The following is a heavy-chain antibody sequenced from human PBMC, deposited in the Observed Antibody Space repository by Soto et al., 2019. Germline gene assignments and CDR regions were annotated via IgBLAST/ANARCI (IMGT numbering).Heavy chain of an antibody. CDR2: IWYDGSNK. J-gene: IGHJ6*02. V-gene: IGHV3-33*01. CDR1: GFTFSSYG. CDR3: ARLLRAAAGLRAGGMDV. Sequence: QVQLVESGGGVVQPGRSLRLSCAASGFTFSSYGMHWVRQAPGKGLEWVAVIWYDGSNKYYADSVKGRFTISRDNSKNTLYLQMNSLRAEDTAVYYCARLLRAAAGLRAGGMDVWGQGTTVTVSS. D-gene: IGHD6-13*01.